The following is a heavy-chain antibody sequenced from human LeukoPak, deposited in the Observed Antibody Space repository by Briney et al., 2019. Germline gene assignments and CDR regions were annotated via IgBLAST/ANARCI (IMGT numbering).Heavy chain of an antibody. D-gene: IGHD3-3*01. CDR2: INHSGST. J-gene: IGHJ5*02. CDR3: ARDNYDFWSGYPTRFYNWFGP. CDR1: GGSFSGYY. Sequence: KASETLSLTCAVYGGSFSGYYWSWIRQPPGKGLEWIGEINHSGSTNYNPSLKSRVTISVDTSKNQFSLKLSSVTAADTAVYYCARDNYDFWSGYPTRFYNWFGPWGQGTLVTVSS. V-gene: IGHV4-34*01.